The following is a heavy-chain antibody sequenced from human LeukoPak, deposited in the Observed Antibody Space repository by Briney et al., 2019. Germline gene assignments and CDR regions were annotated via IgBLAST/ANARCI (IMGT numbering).Heavy chain of an antibody. Sequence: SETLSLTCTVSGGSISSYYWSWIRQPPGKGLEWIGYIYYGGSTNYNPSLKSRVTISVDTSKNQFSLKLSSVTAADTAVYYCARGVNWGDSFDYWGQGTLVTVSS. CDR3: ARGVNWGDSFDY. V-gene: IGHV4-59*08. J-gene: IGHJ4*02. CDR2: IYYGGST. D-gene: IGHD7-27*01. CDR1: GGSISSYY.